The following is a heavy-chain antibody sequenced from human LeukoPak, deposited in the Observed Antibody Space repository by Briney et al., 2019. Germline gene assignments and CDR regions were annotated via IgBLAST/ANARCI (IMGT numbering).Heavy chain of an antibody. V-gene: IGHV1-69*06. CDR2: IIPIFGTA. CDR1: GGTFSSYA. CDR3: ARGPDYGDSYYFDY. Sequence: ASVKVSCKASGGTFSSYAISWVRQAPGQGLEWMGGIIPIFGTANYAQKFQGRVTITADKSTSTAYMELSSLRSEDTAVYYCARGPDYGDSYYFDYWGQGTLVTVSS. J-gene: IGHJ4*02. D-gene: IGHD4-17*01.